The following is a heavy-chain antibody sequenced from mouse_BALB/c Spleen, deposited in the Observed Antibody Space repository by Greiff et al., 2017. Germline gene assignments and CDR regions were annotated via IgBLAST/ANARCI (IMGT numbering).Heavy chain of an antibody. CDR2: ISYSGST. J-gene: IGHJ4*01. D-gene: IGHD2-1*01. Sequence: EVMLVESGPGLVKPSQSLSLTCTVTGYSITSDYAWNWIRQFPGNKLEWMGYISYSGSTSYNPSLKSRISITRDTSKNQFFLQLNSVTTEDTATYYCARYGNYYAMDYWGQGTSVTVSS. CDR3: ARYGNYYAMDY. V-gene: IGHV3-2*02. CDR1: GYSITSDYA.